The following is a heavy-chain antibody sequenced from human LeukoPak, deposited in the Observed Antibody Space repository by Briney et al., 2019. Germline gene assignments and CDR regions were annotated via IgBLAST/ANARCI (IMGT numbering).Heavy chain of an antibody. CDR1: GFTFSSYA. V-gene: IGHV3-23*01. CDR2: ISGSGGST. CDR3: AKDRCSGGSCPGDY. Sequence: GGSLRLSCAASGFTFSSYAMSWVRQAPGKGLEWVSAISGSGGSTYYADSVKGRFTISRDNSKNTLYLQMNSLRAEDTAVYYCAKDRCSGGSCPGDYWGQGTLATVSS. D-gene: IGHD2-15*01. J-gene: IGHJ4*02.